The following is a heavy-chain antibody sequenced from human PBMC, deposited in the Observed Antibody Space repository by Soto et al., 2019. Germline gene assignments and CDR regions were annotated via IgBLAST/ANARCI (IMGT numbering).Heavy chain of an antibody. J-gene: IGHJ6*02. D-gene: IGHD3-22*01. CDR2: IIPIFGTA. Sequence: QVQLVQAGAEVKKPGSSVKVSCKASGGTFSSYAISWVRQAPGQGREWMGGIIPIFGTANYAQKFQGRVTITADDSTSTAYMELSSLRSEDTAVYFCARDPFTSPRGGYSRYYYYGMDVWCQGATVTVSS. CDR1: GGTFSSYA. CDR3: ARDPFTSPRGGYSRYYYYGMDV. V-gene: IGHV1-69*01.